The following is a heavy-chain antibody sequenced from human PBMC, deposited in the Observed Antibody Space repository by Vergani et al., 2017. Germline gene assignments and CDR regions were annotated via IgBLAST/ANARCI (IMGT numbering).Heavy chain of an antibody. J-gene: IGHJ6*04. V-gene: IGHV4-31*03. CDR2: IYYSRGT. D-gene: IGHD1-1*01. CDR3: ARGSYTATWNRGPSPRMDV. CDR1: AGSISTGGYY. Sequence: QVQLQESGPGLVKPSQTLSLTCTVSAGSISTGGYYWTWIRHHPGKGLEWIGSIYYSRGTYYNPSLKSRLTISVDTSKNQFSLGLTSVTAADTAVYYCARGSYTATWNRGPSPRMDVWGKGTMGTVSS.